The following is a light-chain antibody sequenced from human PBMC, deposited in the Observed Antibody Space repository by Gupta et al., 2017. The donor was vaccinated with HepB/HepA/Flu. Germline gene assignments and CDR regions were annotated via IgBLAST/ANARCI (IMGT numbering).Light chain of an antibody. CDR1: QSVSSSY. V-gene: IGKV3-20*01. CDR3: QQYGSSQGFT. Sequence: EIVLTQSPGILSLSPGERATLSCRASQSVSSSYLAWYQRKPGQAPTLLIYGASNRDTGIPDRFSGSGSGTDFTLTISRREPEDFAVYYCQQYGSSQGFTFGQGTRL. J-gene: IGKJ5*01. CDR2: GAS.